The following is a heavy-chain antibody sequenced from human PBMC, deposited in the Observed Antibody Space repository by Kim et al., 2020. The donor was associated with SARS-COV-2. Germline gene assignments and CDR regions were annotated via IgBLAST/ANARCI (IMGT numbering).Heavy chain of an antibody. D-gene: IGHD6-6*01. CDR3: ARKGGSYSSSSIYYYYGMDV. Sequence: GWSLRLSCAASGFTFSSYSMHWVRQAPGKGLEWVSVISCYGSNKYYVDSVKGRFTISRDNSKNPLYLQMNSLRAEDTAVYYCARKGGSYSSSSIYYYYGMDVWGQGPTVTVSS. CDR1: GFTFSSYS. CDR2: ISCYGSNK. V-gene: IGHV3-30*04. J-gene: IGHJ6*02.